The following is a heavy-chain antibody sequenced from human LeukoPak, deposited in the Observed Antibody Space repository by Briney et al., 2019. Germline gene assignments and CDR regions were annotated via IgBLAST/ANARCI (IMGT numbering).Heavy chain of an antibody. CDR3: ARGPRDGYNPLAY. D-gene: IGHD5-24*01. J-gene: IGHJ4*02. CDR1: GFTFSDYW. V-gene: IGHV3-74*01. Sequence: GGSLRLSCAASGFTFSDYWMHWVRRVPGKGLVWVSRINGDGSITNYADSVKGRFTISRDNAKNTLYLQMNSLTVDVTAVYYCARGPRDGYNPLAYWGQGTLVTVSS. CDR2: INGDGSIT.